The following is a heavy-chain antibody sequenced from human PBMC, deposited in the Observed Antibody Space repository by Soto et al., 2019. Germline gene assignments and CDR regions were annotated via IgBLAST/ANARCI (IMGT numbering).Heavy chain of an antibody. J-gene: IGHJ4*02. CDR1: GGSITNYY. CDR3: ARETCYGGSCYAFFDY. Sequence: SETLSLTCSVSGGSITNYYWDWIRQPAGKGLEWIGRIYSSGSTNYNPSLQSRVTMSVDTSNYQFSLRLSSVTAADTAVYYCARETCYGGSCYAFFDYWGQGILVTVSS. CDR2: IYSSGST. D-gene: IGHD2-15*01. V-gene: IGHV4-4*07.